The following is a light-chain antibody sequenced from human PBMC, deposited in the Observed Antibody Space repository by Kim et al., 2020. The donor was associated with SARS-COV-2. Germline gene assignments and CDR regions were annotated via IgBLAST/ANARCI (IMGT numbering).Light chain of an antibody. Sequence: GDRVTITCRASQAISSGLAWYQQNPGRAPKRLISGASSLQSGVPSRFSGSGSGTEFTLTISSLQPEDFATYFCLQPKSFPPTFGQGTQVDIK. CDR2: GAS. J-gene: IGKJ5*01. CDR1: QAISSG. CDR3: LQPKSFPPT. V-gene: IGKV1-17*01.